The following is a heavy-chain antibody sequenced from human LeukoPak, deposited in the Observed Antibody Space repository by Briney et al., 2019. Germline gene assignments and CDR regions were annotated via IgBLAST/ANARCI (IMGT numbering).Heavy chain of an antibody. CDR2: INPNSGGT. CDR1: GYTFTGYY. J-gene: IGHJ4*02. Sequence: ASVKVSCKASGYTFTGYYMHWVRQAPGQGLEWMGWINPNSGGTNYAQKFQGRVTMTRDTSISTAYMELSRLRSDDTAVYYCARDRELLPPFDYWGQGTLVTVSS. D-gene: IGHD1-26*01. V-gene: IGHV1-2*02. CDR3: ARDRELLPPFDY.